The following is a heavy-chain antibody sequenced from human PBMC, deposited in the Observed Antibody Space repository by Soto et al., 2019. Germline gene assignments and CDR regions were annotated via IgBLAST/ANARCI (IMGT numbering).Heavy chain of an antibody. CDR3: ASGITVAFDH. Sequence: QVRLVQSGAEVKTPGSSVKVTCKASGGTFSNNVISWVRQAPGQGLEWMGGITRIFGTATTNYAQKFQGRITITADESTNTAYMELSSLRSEDTALYYCASGITVAFDHWGQGTLVTVSS. V-gene: IGHV1-69*01. CDR2: ITRIFGTA. J-gene: IGHJ5*02. D-gene: IGHD6-19*01. CDR1: GGTFSNNV.